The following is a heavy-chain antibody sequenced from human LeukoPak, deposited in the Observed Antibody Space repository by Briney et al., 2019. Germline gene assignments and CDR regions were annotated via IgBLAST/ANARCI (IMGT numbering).Heavy chain of an antibody. D-gene: IGHD6-19*01. Sequence: GGSLRLSCAASGFTFSRYSMSWVRQAPGKGLEWVSGISVSGHKTYHADSVKGRFTISRDNSKNTLYLQMNSLRAEDTAVYYCARRSGIAVAGAFDYWGQGTLVTVSS. V-gene: IGHV3-23*01. J-gene: IGHJ4*02. CDR1: GFTFSRYS. CDR2: ISVSGHKT. CDR3: ARRSGIAVAGAFDY.